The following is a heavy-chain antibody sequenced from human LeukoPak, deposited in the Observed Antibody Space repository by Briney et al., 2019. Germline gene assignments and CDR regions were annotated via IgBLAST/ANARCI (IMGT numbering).Heavy chain of an antibody. J-gene: IGHJ2*01. Sequence: ASVKVSXKASGYTFTSYYMHWMRQAPGQGLEWMGIINPSGGSTSYAQKFQGRVTMTMDTSTSTVYMELSSLRSEDTAVYYCARDRFGLQLWPEGWYFDLWGRGTLVTVSS. CDR1: GYTFTSYY. CDR2: INPSGGST. D-gene: IGHD5-18*01. V-gene: IGHV1-46*01. CDR3: ARDRFGLQLWPEGWYFDL.